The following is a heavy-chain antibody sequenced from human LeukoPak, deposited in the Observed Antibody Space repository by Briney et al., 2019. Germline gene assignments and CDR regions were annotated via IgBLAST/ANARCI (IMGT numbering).Heavy chain of an antibody. V-gene: IGHV1-46*01. Sequence: ASVKVSCKASGYTFTSYYMHWVRQAPGQGLEWMGIINPSGGSTSYAQKFQGRVTMTRDTSTSTVYMELSSLRSEDTAVYYCARASPYYYGSGDSRFDYWGQGTLVTVSS. CDR3: ARASPYYYGSGDSRFDY. CDR2: INPSGGST. D-gene: IGHD3-10*01. CDR1: GYTFTSYY. J-gene: IGHJ4*02.